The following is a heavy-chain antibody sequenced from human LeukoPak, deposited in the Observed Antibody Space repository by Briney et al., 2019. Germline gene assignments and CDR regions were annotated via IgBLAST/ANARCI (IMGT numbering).Heavy chain of an antibody. V-gene: IGHV1-2*02. CDR1: GYTFTGYY. D-gene: IGHD1-26*01. CDR3: ALDIVGPTAWHYGY. CDR2: INPNGGGT. Sequence: GASVKVSCKASGYTFTGYYMHWVRQAPRQGLEWMGWINPNGGGTNYAQKFQGRVTMTRDTSISTAYMELSRLRSDDTAVYYCALDIVGPTAWHYGYWGQGTLVTVSS. J-gene: IGHJ4*02.